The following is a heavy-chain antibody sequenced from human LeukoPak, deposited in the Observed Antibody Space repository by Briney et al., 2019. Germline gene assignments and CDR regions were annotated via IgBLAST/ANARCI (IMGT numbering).Heavy chain of an antibody. CDR2: VRSKSYSGTT. V-gene: IGHV3-49*04. CDR3: ARPASTLPSVIPDY. D-gene: IGHD2-2*01. J-gene: IGHJ4*02. CDR1: GFTFGDYA. Sequence: GGSLRLSCTASGFTFGDYAMSSVRQAPGKGLEWVGSVRSKSYSGTTEYAACVKDRFTISRDDSKRVTYLQMNSLKNEVTAVYYCARPASTLPSVIPDYWGQGTLVTVSS.